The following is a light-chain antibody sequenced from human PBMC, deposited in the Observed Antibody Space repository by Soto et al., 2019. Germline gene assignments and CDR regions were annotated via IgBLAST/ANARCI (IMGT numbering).Light chain of an antibody. CDR1: QGINTW. Sequence: DIQMTQSPSSVSAFVGDRVTITCRASQGINTWLAWYQQKPGKAPKLLMYSASILHTGVSSRFTGGGSGTEFTLIINSLQPEDFATYYCQQSDTLPITFGGGTKVDIK. J-gene: IGKJ4*01. V-gene: IGKV1-12*01. CDR3: QQSDTLPIT. CDR2: SAS.